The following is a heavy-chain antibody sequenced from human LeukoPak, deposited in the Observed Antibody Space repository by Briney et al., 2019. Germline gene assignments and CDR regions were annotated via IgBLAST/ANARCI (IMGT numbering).Heavy chain of an antibody. J-gene: IGHJ4*02. D-gene: IGHD1-26*01. V-gene: IGHV1-2*06. Sequence: ASVKVSCKASGYTFTGYFMHWVRQAPGQGLEWMGRINLNSGGTYYAQNFQGRVTMTRDTSISTAYVDLSRLTSDDTAMYYCARDLSSTSNWEFDFWGQGTLVTVSS. CDR2: INLNSGGT. CDR3: ARDLSSTSNWEFDF. CDR1: GYTFTGYF.